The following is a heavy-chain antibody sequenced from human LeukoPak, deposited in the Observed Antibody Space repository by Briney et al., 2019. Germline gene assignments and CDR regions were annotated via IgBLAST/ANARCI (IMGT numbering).Heavy chain of an antibody. CDR3: ARDRTITIFGVAPQGGAFDI. J-gene: IGHJ3*02. D-gene: IGHD3-3*01. Sequence: SVKVSCKASGGTFSSYAISWVRQAPGQGLEWMGGIIPIFGTANYAQKFQGRVTITTDESTSTAYMELSSLRSEDTAVYYCARDRTITIFGVAPQGGAFDIWGQGTMVTVSS. CDR1: GGTFSSYA. CDR2: IIPIFGTA. V-gene: IGHV1-69*05.